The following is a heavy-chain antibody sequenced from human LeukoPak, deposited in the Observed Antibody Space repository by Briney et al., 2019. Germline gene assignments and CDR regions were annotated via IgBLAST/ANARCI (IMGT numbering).Heavy chain of an antibody. CDR2: IYPGDSDT. CDR1: GYSFTTYW. Sequence: GESLKISCKGSGYSFTTYWIGWVRQMPGKGLECLGVIYPGDSDTRYSPSFQGQVTISADKSISTAYLQWSSLKASDTAVYYCARPVTGKNWFDLWGQGTLVTVSS. CDR3: ARPVTGKNWFDL. J-gene: IGHJ5*02. V-gene: IGHV5-51*01. D-gene: IGHD7-27*01.